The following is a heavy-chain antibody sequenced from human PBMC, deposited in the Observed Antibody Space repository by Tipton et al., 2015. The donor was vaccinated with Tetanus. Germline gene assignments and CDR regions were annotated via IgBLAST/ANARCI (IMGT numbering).Heavy chain of an antibody. CDR2: INPNSGGT. D-gene: IGHD6-6*01. CDR3: ARAEGIRWQLVNY. V-gene: IGHV1-2*04. Sequence: QLVQSGAEVKKPGASMKVSCKASGYTFTGYYMHWVRQVPGQGLEWMGWINPNSGGTNYAQKFQGWVTMTRDTSISTAYMELSRLRSDDTAVYYCARAEGIRWQLVNYWGQGTLVTVSS. J-gene: IGHJ4*02. CDR1: GYTFTGYY.